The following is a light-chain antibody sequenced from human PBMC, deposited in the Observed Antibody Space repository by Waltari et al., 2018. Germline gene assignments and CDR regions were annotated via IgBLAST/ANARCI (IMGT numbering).Light chain of an antibody. J-gene: IGKJ2*01. CDR1: QDIGPY. CDR2: KSS. Sequence: DIQMTQSPSTLSASVGDRVTITCRASQDIGPYLAWYQQKPGKAPNLLIYKSSILESGVPSRFSGSASGTEFTLTITSLQPDDFATYYCQQYATYHTFGQGTKLEI. CDR3: QQYATYHT. V-gene: IGKV1-5*03.